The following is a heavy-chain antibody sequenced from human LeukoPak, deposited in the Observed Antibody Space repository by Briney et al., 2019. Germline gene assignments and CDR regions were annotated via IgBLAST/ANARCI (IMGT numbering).Heavy chain of an antibody. CDR1: GYILTSYG. D-gene: IGHD3-3*02. CDR3: ARATGHVWSGYLYYMDV. V-gene: IGHV1-18*01. J-gene: IGHJ6*03. Sequence: GASVKVSCKASGYILTSYGISWVRQAPGQGLEWMGWISAYNGNTNYAQKLQGRVTMTTDTSTSTAYMELRSLRSDDTAVYYCARATGHVWSGYLYYMDVWGKGTTVTVSS. CDR2: ISAYNGNT.